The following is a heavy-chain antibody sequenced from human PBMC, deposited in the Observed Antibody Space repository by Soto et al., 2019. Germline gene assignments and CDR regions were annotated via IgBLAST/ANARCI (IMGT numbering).Heavy chain of an antibody. CDR2: IIPIFGTA. CDR3: ARDRSIPAGDDYYFYGMDV. J-gene: IGHJ6*02. Sequence: SVKVSCKASGGTFSSYAISWVRQAPGQGLEWMGGIIPIFGTANYAQKFQGRVTITADESTSTAYMELSSLRSEDTAVYYCARDRSIPAGDDYYFYGMDVWGQGTTVTVSS. D-gene: IGHD6-6*01. V-gene: IGHV1-69*13. CDR1: GGTFSSYA.